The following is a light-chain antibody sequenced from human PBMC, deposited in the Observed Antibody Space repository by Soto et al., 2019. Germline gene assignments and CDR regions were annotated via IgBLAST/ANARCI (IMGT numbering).Light chain of an antibody. CDR1: QVISNW. V-gene: IGKV1-12*01. J-gene: IGKJ3*01. CDR2: GAS. CDR3: QQAAGFPPT. Sequence: DIQMTQSPSSVSASVGDRVTITCRASQVISNWLAWYQQQPGKAPKLLIYGASSLHSGVPSRFSGSGSGTDFTLTISSLQPEDFATYYCQQAAGFPPTFGPGTKVDIK.